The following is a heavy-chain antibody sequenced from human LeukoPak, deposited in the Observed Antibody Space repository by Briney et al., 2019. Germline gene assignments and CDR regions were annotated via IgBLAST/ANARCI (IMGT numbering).Heavy chain of an antibody. J-gene: IGHJ4*02. V-gene: IGHV5-51*01. CDR1: GYSFTSYW. D-gene: IGHD3-22*01. Sequence: KGGESLEISCKGSGYSFTSYWIGWVRQMPGKGLEWMGIIYPSDSDTRYSPSFQGQVTISADKSISTAYLQWSSLKASDTAIYYCARHFPTYYYANTVYTIDYWGQGTLVTVSS. CDR3: ARHFPTYYYANTVYTIDY. CDR2: IYPSDSDT.